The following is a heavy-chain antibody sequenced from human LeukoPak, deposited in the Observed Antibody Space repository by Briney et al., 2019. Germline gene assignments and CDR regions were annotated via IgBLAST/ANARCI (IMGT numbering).Heavy chain of an antibody. D-gene: IGHD6-13*01. CDR3: ARESATAGLDY. Sequence: GGSLRLSCAASGFTFSSHGMNWVRQAPGKGPEWVANINQNRGEKSYVDSVKGRFTISRDNAKKSLYLQMNSLRAEDTAVYYCARESATAGLDYWGQGTLVTVSS. V-gene: IGHV3-7*01. J-gene: IGHJ4*02. CDR1: GFTFSSHG. CDR2: INQNRGEK.